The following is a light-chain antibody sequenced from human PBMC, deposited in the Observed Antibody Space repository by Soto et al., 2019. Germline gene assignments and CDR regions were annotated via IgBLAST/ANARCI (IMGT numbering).Light chain of an antibody. Sequence: QSVLTQAPSASETPGQRVTISCSGRSSNIGRNSISWYQQFPGTAPKLLIYNTNQRPAGVPDRFSGSKSGTSASLAIRGLQAEDEADYYCQSYDGSLSGYVFGTGTKVTVL. CDR2: NTN. CDR1: SSNIGRNS. J-gene: IGLJ1*01. V-gene: IGLV1-44*01. CDR3: QSYDGSLSGYV.